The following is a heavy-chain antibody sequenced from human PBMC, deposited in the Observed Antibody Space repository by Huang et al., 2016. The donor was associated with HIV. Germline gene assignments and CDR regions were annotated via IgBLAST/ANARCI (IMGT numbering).Heavy chain of an antibody. D-gene: IGHD4-17*01. Sequence: QVQLVQSGAEVVKPGSSVKVSCKASGGTLSSHSISWVRQAPGQGLEWMVGIIPIFATANYARIFQGRVTITADEATSTVYLELTSLRSDDTAVYYCARVHGDYEDYFFDYWGQGTLVIVSS. CDR3: ARVHGDYEDYFFDY. CDR2: IIPIFATA. V-gene: IGHV1-69*13. J-gene: IGHJ4*02. CDR1: GGTLSSHS.